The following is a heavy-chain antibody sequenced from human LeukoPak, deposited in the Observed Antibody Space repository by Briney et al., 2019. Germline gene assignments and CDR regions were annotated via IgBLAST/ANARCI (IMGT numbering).Heavy chain of an antibody. CDR1: GFTFSSYW. J-gene: IGHJ4*02. CDR3: ARGGRWLQFTLWDY. V-gene: IGHV3-7*01. Sequence: PGGSLRLSCAASGFTFSSYWMSWVRQAPGKGLEWVANIKQDGSEKYYVDSVKGRFTISRDNAKNSLYLQMNSLRAEDTAVYYCARGGRWLQFTLWDYWGQGTLVTVSS. CDR2: IKQDGSEK. D-gene: IGHD5-24*01.